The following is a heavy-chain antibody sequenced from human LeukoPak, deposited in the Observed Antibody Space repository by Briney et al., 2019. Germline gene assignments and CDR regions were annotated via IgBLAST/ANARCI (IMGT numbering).Heavy chain of an antibody. CDR2: IRYDGSNK. D-gene: IGHD6-6*01. CDR1: GFTFSSYA. Sequence: PGGSLRLSCAASGFTFSSYAMHWVRQAPGKGLEWVAFIRYDGSNKYYADSVKGRFTISRDNSKNTLYLQMNSLRAEDTAVYYCAKAPYSSSSGYYYYYYMDVWGKGTTVTVSS. V-gene: IGHV3-30*02. CDR3: AKAPYSSSSGYYYYYYMDV. J-gene: IGHJ6*03.